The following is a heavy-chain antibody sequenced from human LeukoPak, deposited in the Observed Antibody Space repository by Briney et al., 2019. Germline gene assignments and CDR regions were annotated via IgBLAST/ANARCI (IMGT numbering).Heavy chain of an antibody. J-gene: IGHJ5*02. CDR1: GFTVSSNY. CDR2: IYSGGST. V-gene: IGHV3-53*01. Sequence: PGGSLRLSCAASGFTVSSNYMSWVRQAPGKGLEWVSVIYSGGSTYYADSVKGRFTISRDNAKNSLYLQMNSLRAEDTAVYYCARDFAAAALNPWGQGTLVTVSS. D-gene: IGHD6-13*01. CDR3: ARDFAAAALNP.